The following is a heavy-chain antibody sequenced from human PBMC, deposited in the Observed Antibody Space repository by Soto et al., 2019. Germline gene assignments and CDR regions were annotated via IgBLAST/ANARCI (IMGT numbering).Heavy chain of an antibody. CDR2: IYYSGST. D-gene: IGHD3-10*01. Sequence: SETLSLTCTVSDSSMSSYYWSWIRQPPGKGLEWIGYIYYSGSTNYNPSLKSRVTMSVDTPKNQFSLKLSSVTAADTAVYYCARRGYGPGFPYYYGMDVWGQGTTVTVSS. CDR1: DSSMSSYY. J-gene: IGHJ6*02. V-gene: IGHV4-59*01. CDR3: ARRGYGPGFPYYYGMDV.